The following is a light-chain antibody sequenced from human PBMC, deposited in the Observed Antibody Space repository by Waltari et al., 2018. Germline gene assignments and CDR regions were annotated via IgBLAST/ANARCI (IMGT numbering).Light chain of an antibody. CDR3: CSDAGSGTYV. J-gene: IGLJ1*01. V-gene: IGLV2-23*02. CDR1: SSDIGKYNS. CDR2: DVT. Sequence: QSALTQPASVSGSPGQSITISCTGTSSDIGKYNSVSWYQHLPGKVPKVMISDVTKRPSGVPNRCSGSKSGNTASLTISGLQADDEAEYYCCSDAGSGTYVFGTGTKLTV.